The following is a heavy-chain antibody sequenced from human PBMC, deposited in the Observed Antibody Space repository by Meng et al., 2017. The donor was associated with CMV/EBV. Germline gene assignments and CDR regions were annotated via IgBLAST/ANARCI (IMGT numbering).Heavy chain of an antibody. Sequence: SSGGYYWSWIRQDPGKGLEWIGYIYYSGSTYYNPSLKSRVTISVDTSKNQFSLKLSSVTAADTAVYYCARGARYCSGGSCSSWFDPWGQGTLVTVSS. CDR1: SSGGYY. J-gene: IGHJ5*02. CDR2: IYYSGST. CDR3: ARGARYCSGGSCSSWFDP. V-gene: IGHV4-31*02. D-gene: IGHD2-15*01.